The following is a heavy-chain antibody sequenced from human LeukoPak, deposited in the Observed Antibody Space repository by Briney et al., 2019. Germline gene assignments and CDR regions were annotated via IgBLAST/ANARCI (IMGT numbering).Heavy chain of an antibody. V-gene: IGHV4-39*07. CDR3: ARSSRTYYYDSSGYFDY. D-gene: IGHD3-22*01. J-gene: IGHJ4*02. Sequence: SETLSLTCTVSGGSISSSSYYWGWIRQPPGKGLEWIGSIYYSGSTYYNPPLKSRVTISVDRSKNQFSLKLSSVTAADTAVYYCARSSRTYYYDSSGYFDYWGQGTLVTVSS. CDR1: GGSISSSSYY. CDR2: IYYSGST.